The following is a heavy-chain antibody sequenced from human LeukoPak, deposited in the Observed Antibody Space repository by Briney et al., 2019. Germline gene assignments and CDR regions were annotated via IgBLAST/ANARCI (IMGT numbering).Heavy chain of an antibody. J-gene: IGHJ4*02. CDR1: GFTFSSYA. CDR3: AKLTVAQSGTEFDH. V-gene: IGHV3-23*01. CDR2: ISGSGGST. Sequence: PGGSLRLSCAASGFTFSSYAMSWVRQAPGKGLEWVSAISGSGGSTYYADSVKGRFTISRDDSKNTLYLQMNSLRAEDTAVYYCAKLTVAQSGTEFDHWGQGTLVTVSS. D-gene: IGHD6-19*01.